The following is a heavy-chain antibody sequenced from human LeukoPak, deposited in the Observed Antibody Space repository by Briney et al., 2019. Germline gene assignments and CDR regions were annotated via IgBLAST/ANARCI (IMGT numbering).Heavy chain of an antibody. D-gene: IGHD3-22*01. CDR2: IRTTAEGAKYA. CDR1: GFSFTDYP. CDR3: ARDRVYYYDSSGYYPDAFDI. J-gene: IGHJ3*02. Sequence: GGSLRLSCATSGFSFTDYPMNWVRQAPGKGLEWISNIRTTAEGAKYAYYADSVKGRFTISRDNSKNTLYLQMDSLRAEDTAVYYCARDRVYYYDSSGYYPDAFDIWGQGTMVTVSS. V-gene: IGHV3-21*05.